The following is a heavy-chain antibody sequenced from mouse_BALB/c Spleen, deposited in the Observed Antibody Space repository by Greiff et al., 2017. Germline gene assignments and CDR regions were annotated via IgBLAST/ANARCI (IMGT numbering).Heavy chain of an antibody. CDR1: GYTFTSYW. V-gene: IGHV1-7*01. Sequence: QVQLQQSGAELAKPGASVKMSCKASGYTFTSYWMHWVKQRPGQGLEWIGYINPSTGYTEYNQKFKYKATLTADKSSSTAYMQLSSLTSEDSAVYYCARKEVRRGSAMDYWGQGTSVTVSS. CDR3: ARKEVRRGSAMDY. D-gene: IGHD2-14*01. J-gene: IGHJ4*01. CDR2: INPSTGYT.